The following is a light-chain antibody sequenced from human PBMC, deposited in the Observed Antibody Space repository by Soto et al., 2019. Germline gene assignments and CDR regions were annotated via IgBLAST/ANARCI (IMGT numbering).Light chain of an antibody. V-gene: IGLV2-14*01. J-gene: IGLJ2*01. CDR1: GSDVGGYNY. Sequence: QSALTQPASVSGSPGQSITISCTGTGSDVGGYNYVSWYQQHPGKVPKVLIYEVSVRPSGVSNRFSGSKSGNMASLTISGLQAEDEADYYCSSYTSSSSVVFGGGTKLTVL. CDR3: SSYTSSSSVV. CDR2: EVS.